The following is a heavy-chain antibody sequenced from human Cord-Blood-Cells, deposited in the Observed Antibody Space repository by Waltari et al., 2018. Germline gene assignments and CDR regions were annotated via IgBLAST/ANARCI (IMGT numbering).Heavy chain of an antibody. Sequence: EVQLVESGGGLVQPGRSLRLSCAASGFTFDDYAMHWVRQAPGKGLEWVSGISWNSGSIGYADSVKGRFTISRDNAKNSLYPQMNSLRAEDMALYYCAKGSGYDDDDAFDIWGQGTMVTVSS. J-gene: IGHJ3*02. V-gene: IGHV3-9*03. CDR1: GFTFDDYA. D-gene: IGHD5-12*01. CDR2: ISWNSGSI. CDR3: AKGSGYDDDDAFDI.